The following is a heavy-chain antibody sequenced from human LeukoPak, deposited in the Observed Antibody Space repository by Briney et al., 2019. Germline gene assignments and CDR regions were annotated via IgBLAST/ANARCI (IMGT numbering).Heavy chain of an antibody. CDR3: ARVPRSYYYYYYMDV. V-gene: IGHV4-59*01. J-gene: IGHJ6*03. Sequence: SETLSLTCNVSGGSISGYHWGWIRQPPGKGLEWLGYIYYSGSSNYNPSLKSRVTMSADTSKNQFPLKLSSVTAADTAVYYCARVPRSYYYYYYMDVWGKGTTVTVSS. CDR1: GGSISGYH. CDR2: IYYSGSS.